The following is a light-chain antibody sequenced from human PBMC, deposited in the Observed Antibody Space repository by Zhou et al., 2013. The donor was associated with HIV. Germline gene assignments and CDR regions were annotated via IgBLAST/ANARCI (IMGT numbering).Light chain of an antibody. CDR2: KAS. V-gene: IGKV1-5*03. J-gene: IGKJ1*01. CDR3: QQYNSYRT. CDR1: QNIDRW. Sequence: DIQMTQIPSTLSASVGDRVTITCRASQNIDRWLAWYQQKPGKAPRLLIYKASTLESGVPSRFSGSGSGTEFTLTISSLQPDDFATYYCQQYNSYRTFGQGTKVEIK.